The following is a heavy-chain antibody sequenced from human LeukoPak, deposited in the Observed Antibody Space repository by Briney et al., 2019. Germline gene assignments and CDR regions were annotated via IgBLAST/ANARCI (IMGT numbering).Heavy chain of an antibody. J-gene: IGHJ6*02. D-gene: IGHD6-19*01. V-gene: IGHV4-4*07. CDR3: ARAGDYSSAYYGMDV. CDR1: GGSITDSF. Sequence: SETLSLTCTVSGGSITDSFWTWIRQPAGKGLEWIGRIYSSGITNCSPSLKSRVTMSVDTSKNQFSLNLTSVTAADTAVYYCARAGDYSSAYYGMDVWGQGTTVTVSS. CDR2: IYSSGIT.